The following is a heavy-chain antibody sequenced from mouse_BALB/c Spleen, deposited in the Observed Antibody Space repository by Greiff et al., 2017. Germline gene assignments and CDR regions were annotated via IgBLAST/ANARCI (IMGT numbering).Heavy chain of an antibody. CDR2: IDPANGNT. D-gene: IGHD2-1*01. V-gene: IGHV14-3*02. Sequence: VQLKQSGAELVKPGASVKLSCTASGFNIKDTYMHWVKQRPEQGLEWIGRIDPANGNTKYDPKFQGKATITADTSSNTAYLQLSSLTSEDTAVYYCASGNYVAWFAYWGQGTLVTVSA. J-gene: IGHJ3*01. CDR1: GFNIKDTY. CDR3: ASGNYVAWFAY.